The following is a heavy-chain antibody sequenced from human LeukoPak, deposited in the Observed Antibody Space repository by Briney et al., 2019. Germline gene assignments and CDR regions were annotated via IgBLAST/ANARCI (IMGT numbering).Heavy chain of an antibody. Sequence: GGSLRLSCAASGFTVSSNYMSWVRQAPGKGLEWVSVIYSGGSTYYADSVKGRFTISRDNSKNTLYLQMNSLRAEDTAVYYCARDMSGSYSPNDYWGQGTLVTVS. CDR3: ARDMSGSYSPNDY. J-gene: IGHJ4*02. V-gene: IGHV3-53*01. CDR1: GFTVSSNY. D-gene: IGHD1-26*01. CDR2: IYSGGST.